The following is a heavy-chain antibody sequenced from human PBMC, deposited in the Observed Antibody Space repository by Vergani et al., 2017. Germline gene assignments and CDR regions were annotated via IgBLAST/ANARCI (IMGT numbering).Heavy chain of an antibody. V-gene: IGHV3-33*01. CDR2: IWYDGSNK. D-gene: IGHD6-13*01. CDR3: ARCIAAAHICSEYFQH. CDR1: GFTFSSYG. Sequence: QVQLVESGGGVVQPGRSLRLSCAASGFTFSSYGMHWVRQAPGKGLEWVAVIWYDGSNKYYADSVKGRFTISRDNSKNTLYLQMNSLRAEDTAVYYCARCIAAAHICSEYFQHWGQGTLVTVSS. J-gene: IGHJ1*01.